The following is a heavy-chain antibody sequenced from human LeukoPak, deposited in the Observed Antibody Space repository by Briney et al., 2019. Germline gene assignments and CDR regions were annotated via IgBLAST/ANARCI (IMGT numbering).Heavy chain of an antibody. CDR1: GYTFTSYY. V-gene: IGHV1-46*01. J-gene: IGHJ4*02. D-gene: IGHD3-10*01. CDR3: ARVTMVRGVIIGPFDY. CDR2: INPSGGST. Sequence: ASVKVSCKASGYTFTSYYMHWVRQAPGQGLEWMGIINPSGGSTSYAQKFQGRVTMTRDMSTSTVYMELSSLRSEDTAVYYCARVTMVRGVIIGPFDYWGQGTLVTVSS.